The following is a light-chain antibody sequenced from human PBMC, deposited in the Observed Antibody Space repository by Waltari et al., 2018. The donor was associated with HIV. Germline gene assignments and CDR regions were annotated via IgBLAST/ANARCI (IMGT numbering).Light chain of an antibody. CDR3: QQSYSTPFS. CDR1: YNVRSY. J-gene: IGKJ5*01. V-gene: IGKV1-39*01. Sequence: IQMTQSPSSLSASVGDRVTITCRASYNVRSYLNWYQQKPGEAPKRLIYVTSTLQSGVPSRFSGSGSGTDFSLTISSLQPEDCGTYYCQQSYSTPFSFGQGTRLEIK. CDR2: VTS.